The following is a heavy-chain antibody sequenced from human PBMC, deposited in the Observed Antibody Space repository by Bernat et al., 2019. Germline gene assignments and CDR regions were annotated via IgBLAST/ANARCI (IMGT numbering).Heavy chain of an antibody. CDR2: ISDTGGFT. V-gene: IGHV3-23*01. D-gene: IGHD4-11*01. Sequence: EVQLLESGGGLVQPGGSLRLSCAASGFTFSSSAMSWVRQAPGKGLEWVSVISDTGGFTHYADSVKGRFTVSRDNFKNTLYLQMNSLRAEDTAVYYCARDSSPTTVTTFGDAFDIWGQGTMVTVSS. CDR1: GFTFSSSA. J-gene: IGHJ3*02. CDR3: ARDSSPTTVTTFGDAFDI.